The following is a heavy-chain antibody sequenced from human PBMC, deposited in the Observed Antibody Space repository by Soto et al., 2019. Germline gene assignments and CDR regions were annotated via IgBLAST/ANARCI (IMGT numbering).Heavy chain of an antibody. J-gene: IGHJ6*02. Sequence: SETLSLTCGVSGDSISSSKWWTWVRQTPGNGLEWIGKIDHNGVANYNPSLEGRVTISKDISKNQISLKVTSVIAADSAVYYCARMNRDYYYYGMDVWGQGATVTVSS. CDR1: GDSISSSKW. V-gene: IGHV4-4*02. CDR2: IDHNGVA. CDR3: ARMNRDYYYYGMDV.